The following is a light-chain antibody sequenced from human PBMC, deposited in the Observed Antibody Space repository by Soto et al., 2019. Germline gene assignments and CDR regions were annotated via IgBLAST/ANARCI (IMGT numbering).Light chain of an antibody. CDR3: QSYDSSLSGWV. CDR1: SSNIGAGYD. Sequence: QPVLTQPPSVSGAPGQRVTISCTGSSSNIGAGYDVHWYQQLPGTAPKLLISGNSNRPSGVPDRFSGSRSGTSASLAITGLHAEDEADYYCQSYDSSLSGWVFGGVTKLTVL. J-gene: IGLJ3*02. CDR2: GNS. V-gene: IGLV1-40*01.